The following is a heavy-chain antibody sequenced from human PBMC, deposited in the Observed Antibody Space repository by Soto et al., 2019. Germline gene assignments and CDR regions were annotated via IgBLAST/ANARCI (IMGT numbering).Heavy chain of an antibody. CDR3: ARDHADIVATIFGRWFDP. CDR1: GYTFTSYA. CDR2: INAGNGNT. Sequence: ASVKVSCKASGYTFTSYAMHWVRQAPGQRLDWMGWINAGNGNTKYSQNFQGRVTITRDTSASTAYMELSSLRSEDTALYYCARDHADIVATIFGRWFDPWGQGTLVTVSS. D-gene: IGHD5-12*01. V-gene: IGHV1-3*01. J-gene: IGHJ5*02.